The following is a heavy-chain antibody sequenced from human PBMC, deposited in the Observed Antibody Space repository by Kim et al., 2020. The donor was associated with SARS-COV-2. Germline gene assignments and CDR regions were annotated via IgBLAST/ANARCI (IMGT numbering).Heavy chain of an antibody. CDR2: ISAGGTST. V-gene: IGHV3-23*01. Sequence: GGSLRLSCAASGFTFNNYPMSWVRQAPGKGLEWVTTISAGGTSTYYADSVKGRFTISRDNSKNELFLQMNTLKAEDTAVYYCAKDPEQGYYGSGNYYFDHWGQGTLVTVSS. D-gene: IGHD3-10*01. CDR1: GFTFNNYP. J-gene: IGHJ4*02. CDR3: AKDPEQGYYGSGNYYFDH.